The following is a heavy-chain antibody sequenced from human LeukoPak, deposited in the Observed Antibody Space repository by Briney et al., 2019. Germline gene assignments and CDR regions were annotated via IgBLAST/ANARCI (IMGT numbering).Heavy chain of an antibody. CDR2: IIPIFGTA. J-gene: IGHJ2*01. Sequence: ASVKVSCKASGGTFSSYAISWVRQAPGQGLEWMGGIIPIFGTANYAQKFQGRVTITADESTSTAYMELSSLRSEDTAVHYCARSSGNQLLFGWYFDLWGRGTLVTVSS. CDR1: GGTFSSYA. CDR3: ARSSGNQLLFGWYFDL. V-gene: IGHV1-69*13. D-gene: IGHD2-2*01.